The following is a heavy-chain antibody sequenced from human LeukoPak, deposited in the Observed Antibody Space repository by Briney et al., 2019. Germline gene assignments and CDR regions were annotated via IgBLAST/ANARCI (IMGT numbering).Heavy chain of an antibody. CDR2: ISYDGSNK. J-gene: IGHJ6*02. CDR1: GSTFSSYG. CDR3: ARGPRVPDYYYYGMDV. D-gene: IGHD1-14*01. V-gene: IGHV3-30*03. Sequence: GGSLRLSCAASGSTFSSYGMHWVRQAPGKGLEWVAVISYDGSNKYYADSVKGRFTISRDNSKNTLYLQMNSLRAEDTAVYYCARGPRVPDYYYYGMDVWGQGTTVTVSS.